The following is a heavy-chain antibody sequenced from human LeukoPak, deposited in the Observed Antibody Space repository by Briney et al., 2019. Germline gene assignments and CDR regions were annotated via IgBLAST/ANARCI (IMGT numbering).Heavy chain of an antibody. V-gene: IGHV4-59*01. CDR2: IYYSGST. J-gene: IGHJ4*02. D-gene: IGHD6-13*01. Sequence: SETLSLTCTVSGGSISSYYWSWIRQPPGKGLEWIGYIYYSGSTNYNPSLKSRVTISVDTSKNQFSLKLSSVTAADTAVYYCARGGGSSQPFDYWGQGTLVTVSS. CDR3: ARGGGSSQPFDY. CDR1: GGSISSYY.